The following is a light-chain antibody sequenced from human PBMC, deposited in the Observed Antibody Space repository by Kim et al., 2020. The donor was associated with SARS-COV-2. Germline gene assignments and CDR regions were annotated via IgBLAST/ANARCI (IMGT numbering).Light chain of an antibody. CDR1: QSVLHSSNNKNY. V-gene: IGKV4-1*01. CDR2: WAS. J-gene: IGKJ4*01. CDR3: QQYYTLPLT. Sequence: DNVMTQSPDSVAVSLGERATVNCKSSQSVLHSSNNKNYLAWFQQKPGQSPNLLIYWASTRASGVPDRFSGSGSGTDFTLTISSLQAEDVAVYYCQQYYTLPLTFGGGTKVDIK.